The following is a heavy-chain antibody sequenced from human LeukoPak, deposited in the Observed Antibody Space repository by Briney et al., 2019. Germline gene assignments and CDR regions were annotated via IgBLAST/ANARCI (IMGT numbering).Heavy chain of an antibody. D-gene: IGHD3-9*01. CDR2: IYYSGST. V-gene: IGHV4-59*01. CDR1: GGSISSYY. Sequence: SETLSLTCTVSGGSISSYYWSWIRQPPGKGLEWIGYIYYSGSTNYNPPLKSRVTIFVDTSKNLLSLILTSVSASDTAIYYCARDHWLYSSKTWYYYGMDVWGQGTTVTVSS. CDR3: ARDHWLYSSKTWYYYGMDV. J-gene: IGHJ6*02.